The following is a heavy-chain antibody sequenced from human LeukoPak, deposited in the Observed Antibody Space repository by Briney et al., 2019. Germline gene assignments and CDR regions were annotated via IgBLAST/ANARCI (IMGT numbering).Heavy chain of an antibody. CDR2: IRYDGSDR. J-gene: IGHJ6*02. CDR3: AKDLAGYSNDRDFGMDV. Sequence: GGSLRLSCAASGFILSSHGMHWVRQAPGKGLEWVAFIRYDGSDRYYADSVKGRYTISRDNSKNTLYLQMNSLGAEDTALYHCAKDLAGYSNDRDFGMDVWGQGTTVTVSS. D-gene: IGHD4-11*01. V-gene: IGHV3-30*02. CDR1: GFILSSHG.